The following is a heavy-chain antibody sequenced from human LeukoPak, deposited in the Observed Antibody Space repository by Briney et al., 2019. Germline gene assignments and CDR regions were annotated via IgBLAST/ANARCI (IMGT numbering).Heavy chain of an antibody. CDR3: ARDTEDIVVVPAARPDAFDI. CDR2: INPNSGGT. V-gene: IGHV1-2*02. Sequence: GASVKVSCKASGYTFTGYYMHWVRQAPGQGLEWMGWINPNSGGTNYAQKFQGRVTITRDTSISTTYMELSRLRSDDTAVYYCARDTEDIVVVPAARPDAFDIWGQGTMVTVSS. D-gene: IGHD2-2*01. J-gene: IGHJ3*02. CDR1: GYTFTGYY.